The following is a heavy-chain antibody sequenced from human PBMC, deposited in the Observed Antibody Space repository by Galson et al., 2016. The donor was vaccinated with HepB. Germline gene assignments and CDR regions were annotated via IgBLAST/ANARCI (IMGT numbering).Heavy chain of an antibody. D-gene: IGHD1-20*01. CDR3: AKHFDVNWRAFDI. CDR2: ISGSGGST. CDR1: GFTFSSYA. V-gene: IGHV3-23*01. J-gene: IGHJ3*02. Sequence: SLRLSCAASGFTFSSYAMSWVRQAPGKGLEWVSAISGSGGSTYYADSVKGRFTISRDNSKNTLYLQMNSLRAEDTAVYYCAKHFDVNWRAFDIWGQGTMVTVSS.